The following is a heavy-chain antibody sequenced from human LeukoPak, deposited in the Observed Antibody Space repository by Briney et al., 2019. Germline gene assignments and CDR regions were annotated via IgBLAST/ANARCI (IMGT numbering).Heavy chain of an antibody. CDR2: IYTSGST. Sequence: SETLSLTCTVSGGSISSGSYYWSWIRQPAGKGLEWIGRIYTSGSTNYNPSLKSRVTISVDTSKNQFSLKLSSVTAADTAVYYCASYSWNFHDIWGQGTMVTVSS. CDR3: ASYSWNFHDI. CDR1: GGSISSGSYY. V-gene: IGHV4-61*02. D-gene: IGHD1-7*01. J-gene: IGHJ3*02.